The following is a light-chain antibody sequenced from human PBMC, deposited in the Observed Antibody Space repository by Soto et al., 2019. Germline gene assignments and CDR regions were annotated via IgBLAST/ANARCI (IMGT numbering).Light chain of an antibody. CDR1: SSDVGYYIF. J-gene: IGLJ1*01. V-gene: IGLV2-14*01. Sequence: QSALTQPASVSGSPGQSITISCTGSSSDVGYYIFVSWYQQHPGKAPKLMIYDVNNRPSGVSNRFSGSKSGNTASLTISGLQAEDEADYYCCSYATSSSCVFGTGTKLTVL. CDR3: CSYATSSSCV. CDR2: DVN.